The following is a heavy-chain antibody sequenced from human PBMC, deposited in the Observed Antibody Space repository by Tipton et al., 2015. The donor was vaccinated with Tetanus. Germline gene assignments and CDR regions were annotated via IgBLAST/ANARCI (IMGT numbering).Heavy chain of an antibody. CDR2: INHSGST. V-gene: IGHV4-34*01. Sequence: TLSLTCAVYGGSFSGYYWSWIRQPPGKGLEWIGEINHSGSTNYNPSLKSRVTISVDTSKNQFSLKLSSVTAADTAVYYCARCRYYGSGSYLTYYGMDVWGQGTTVTVSS. J-gene: IGHJ6*02. D-gene: IGHD3-10*01. CDR3: ARCRYYGSGSYLTYYGMDV. CDR1: GGSFSGYY.